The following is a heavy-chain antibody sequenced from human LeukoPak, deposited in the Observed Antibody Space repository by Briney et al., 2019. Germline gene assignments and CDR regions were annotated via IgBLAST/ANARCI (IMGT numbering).Heavy chain of an antibody. Sequence: PGGSLRLSCAASGFTFSSYAMSWVRQAPGKGLEWVSAISGSGGSTYYADSVKGRFTISRDNSKNTLYLQMNSLRAEDTAVYYCARDIAAAGSLEPFDYWGQGTLVTVSS. CDR3: ARDIAAAGSLEPFDY. J-gene: IGHJ4*02. V-gene: IGHV3-23*01. CDR2: ISGSGGST. D-gene: IGHD6-13*01. CDR1: GFTFSSYA.